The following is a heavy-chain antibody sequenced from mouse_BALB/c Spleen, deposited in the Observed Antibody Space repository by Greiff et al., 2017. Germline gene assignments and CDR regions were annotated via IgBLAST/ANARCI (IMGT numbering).Heavy chain of an antibody. D-gene: IGHD1-1*01. J-gene: IGHJ1*01. CDR2: INPSSGYT. CDR1: GYTFTSYT. Sequence: QVQLQQSGAELARPGASVKMSCKASGYTFTSYTMHWVKQRPGQGLEWIGYINPSSGYTNYNQKFKDKATLTADKSSSTAYMQLSSLTSEDSAVYYCASSYYYGSSPHWYFDVRGAGTTVTVSS. CDR3: ASSYYYGSSPHWYFDV. V-gene: IGHV1-4*01.